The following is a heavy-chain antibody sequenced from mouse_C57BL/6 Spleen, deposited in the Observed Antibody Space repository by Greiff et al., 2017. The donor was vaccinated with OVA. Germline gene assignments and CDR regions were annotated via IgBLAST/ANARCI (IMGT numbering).Heavy chain of an antibody. Sequence: EVQVVESGGGLVKPGGSLKLSCAASGFTFSSYAMSWVRQTPEKRLEWVATISDGGSYTYYPDNVKGRFTISRDNAKNNLYLQMSHLKSEDTAMYYCARDPLITTGVARRFAYWGQGTLVTVSA. CDR1: GFTFSSYA. J-gene: IGHJ3*01. CDR3: ARDPLITTGVARRFAY. D-gene: IGHD1-1*01. CDR2: ISDGGSYT. V-gene: IGHV5-4*01.